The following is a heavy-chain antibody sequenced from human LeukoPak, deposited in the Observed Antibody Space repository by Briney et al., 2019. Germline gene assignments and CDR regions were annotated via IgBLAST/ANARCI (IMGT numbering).Heavy chain of an antibody. J-gene: IGHJ4*02. Sequence: GGSLRLSCAASGFTVSSNYMSWVRQAPGKGLEWVSIIYSGGNTYYADSVKGRFTVSRDGSKNTLPLQMNSLRAEDTAVYYCVSHSDSLTSYSFDYWGRGTLVTVSS. D-gene: IGHD3-9*01. CDR3: VSHSDSLTSYSFDY. CDR2: IYSGGNT. CDR1: GFTVSSNY. V-gene: IGHV3-53*01.